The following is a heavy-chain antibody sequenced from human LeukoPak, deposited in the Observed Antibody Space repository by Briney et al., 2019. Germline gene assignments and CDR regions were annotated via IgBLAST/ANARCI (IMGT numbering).Heavy chain of an antibody. CDR3: TTGHYYDSPTAY. CDR2: IKSKTDGGTT. J-gene: IGHJ4*02. Sequence: GGFLRLSCAAFRFTFSNFWMSWVRQAPGKGLGWVGRIKSKTDGGTTDYAAPVKGRFTISRDDSKNTLYLQMNSLKTEDTAVYYCTTGHYYDSPTAYWGQGTLVTVSS. CDR1: RFTFSNFW. V-gene: IGHV3-15*01. D-gene: IGHD3-22*01.